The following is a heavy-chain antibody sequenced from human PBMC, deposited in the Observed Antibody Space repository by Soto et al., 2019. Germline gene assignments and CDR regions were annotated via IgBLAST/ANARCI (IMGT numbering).Heavy chain of an antibody. CDR3: VKEGSGWYSRGSFDF. Sequence: EVQLLESGGGLVQPGGSLRLSCAASGLTFSNYAMNWVRQAPGKGLEWVSVISDTGGSTYYADSVKGRFTISRDNYKNTLYLQRNSLRAEDTAIYYCVKEGSGWYSRGSFDFWGRGTLVTVSS. V-gene: IGHV3-23*01. CDR2: ISDTGGST. CDR1: GLTFSNYA. J-gene: IGHJ3*01. D-gene: IGHD6-19*01.